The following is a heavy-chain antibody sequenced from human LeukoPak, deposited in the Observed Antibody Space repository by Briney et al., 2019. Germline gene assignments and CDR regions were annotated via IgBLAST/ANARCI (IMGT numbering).Heavy chain of an antibody. Sequence: GGSLRLSCAASGLTFDDYGMSWVRQAPGKGLEWVSGINWNGGSTGYADSVKGRFTISRDNAKNSLYLQMNSLRAEDTALYYCARTRSDYYDSSGYHYPYYYYYYMDVWGKGTTVTVSS. CDR2: INWNGGST. D-gene: IGHD3-22*01. CDR3: ARTRSDYYDSSGYHYPYYYYYYMDV. CDR1: GLTFDDYG. V-gene: IGHV3-20*04. J-gene: IGHJ6*03.